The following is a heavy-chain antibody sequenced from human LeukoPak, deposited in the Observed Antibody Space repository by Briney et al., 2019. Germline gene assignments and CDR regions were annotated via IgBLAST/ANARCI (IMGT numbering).Heavy chain of an antibody. CDR3: ARLASGSYGPLTPFDY. CDR1: GGSISSGGFY. Sequence: SETLSLTCTVSGGSISSGGFYWTWIRQHPGKGLEWIGYIYYSGSTYHNPSLKSRVTISVDTSKNQFSLNLSSVTAADTAVYYSARLASGSYGPLTPFDYWGQGTLVTVSS. D-gene: IGHD1-26*01. V-gene: IGHV4-31*03. CDR2: IYYSGST. J-gene: IGHJ4*02.